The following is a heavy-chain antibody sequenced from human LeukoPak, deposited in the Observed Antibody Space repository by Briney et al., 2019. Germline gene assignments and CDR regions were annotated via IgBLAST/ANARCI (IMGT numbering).Heavy chain of an antibody. CDR2: IYYSGST. CDR3: ATELLDAFDI. CDR1: GGSVSSGSYY. V-gene: IGHV4-61*01. J-gene: IGHJ3*02. Sequence: PSETLSLTCTVSGGSVSSGSYYWSWIRQPPGKGLEWIGYIYYSGSTNYNPSLKSRVTISVDTSKNQFSLKLSSVTAADTAVYYCATELLDAFDIWGQGTMDTVSS. D-gene: IGHD1-26*01.